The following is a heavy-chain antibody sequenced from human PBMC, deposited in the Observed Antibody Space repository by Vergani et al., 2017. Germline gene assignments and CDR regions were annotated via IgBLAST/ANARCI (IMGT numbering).Heavy chain of an antibody. CDR2: IYYSGST. CDR1: GGSISSYY. V-gene: IGHV4-59*01. J-gene: IGHJ5*02. D-gene: IGHD6-6*01. CDR3: ARGEQLEVWFDP. Sequence: QVQLQESGPGLVKPSETLSLTCTVSGGSISSYYWSWIRQPPGKGLEWIEYIYYSGSTNYNPSLKSRVTISVDTSKNQFSLKLSSVTAADTAVYYCARGEQLEVWFDPGGQGTLVTVSS.